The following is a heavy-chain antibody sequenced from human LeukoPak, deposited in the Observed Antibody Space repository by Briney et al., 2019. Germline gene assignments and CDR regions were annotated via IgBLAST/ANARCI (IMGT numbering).Heavy chain of an antibody. D-gene: IGHD3-16*01. V-gene: IGHV4-4*07. Sequence: PSETLSLTCTVSGGSISNYYCSWIRQPAGKGLEWIGRIYTTGSTNYNPSLKSRVTMSVDTSKNQFSLNLYSVTAADTAVYYCARVGGSPYYFDYWGQGALVTVSS. CDR3: ARVGGSPYYFDY. CDR2: IYTTGST. J-gene: IGHJ4*02. CDR1: GGSISNYY.